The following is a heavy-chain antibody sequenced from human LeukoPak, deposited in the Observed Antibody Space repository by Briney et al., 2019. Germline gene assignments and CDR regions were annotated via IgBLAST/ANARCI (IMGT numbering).Heavy chain of an antibody. V-gene: IGHV4-59*01. CDR3: ARESSSGWYAFDY. D-gene: IGHD6-19*01. J-gene: IGHJ4*02. Sequence: KPSETLSLTCTVSGGSISSYYWSWIRQPPGKGLEWIGYIYYSGSTNYNPSLKSRVTISVDTSKNQFSLKLSSATAADTAVYYCARESSSGWYAFDYWGQGTLVTVSS. CDR2: IYYSGST. CDR1: GGSISSYY.